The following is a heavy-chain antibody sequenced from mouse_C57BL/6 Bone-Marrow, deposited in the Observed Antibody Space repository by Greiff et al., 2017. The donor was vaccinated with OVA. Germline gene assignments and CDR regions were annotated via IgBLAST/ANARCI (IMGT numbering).Heavy chain of an antibody. Sequence: QVQLKESGAELARPGASVKLSCKASGYTFTSYGISWVKQRPGRGLEWIGRIDPNSGGTKYNEKFKSKATLTVDKPSSTAYMQLSSLTSEDSAVYYCARRGPSGPTWFAYWGQGTLVTVSA. D-gene: IGHD3-2*02. J-gene: IGHJ3*01. V-gene: IGHV1-72*01. CDR2: IDPNSGGT. CDR1: GYTFTSYG. CDR3: ARRGPSGPTWFAY.